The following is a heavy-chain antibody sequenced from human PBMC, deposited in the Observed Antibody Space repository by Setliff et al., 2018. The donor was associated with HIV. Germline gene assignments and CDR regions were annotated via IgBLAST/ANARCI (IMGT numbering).Heavy chain of an antibody. D-gene: IGHD6-13*01. CDR1: GFSFSLYA. CDR2: ISGSGRKT. CDR3: AKVSSSWYGDAFDI. J-gene: IGHJ3*02. Sequence: GGSLRLSCKATGFSFSLYAMSWVRQAPGKGLEWVSSISGSGRKTYYGDSVKGRFTISRDNSWDTVDLQMNTLRAEDTAVYYCAKVSSSWYGDAFDIWGLGTMVTVSS. V-gene: IGHV3-23*01.